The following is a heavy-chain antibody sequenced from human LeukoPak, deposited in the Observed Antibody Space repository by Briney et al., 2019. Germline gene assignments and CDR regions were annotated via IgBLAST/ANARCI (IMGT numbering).Heavy chain of an antibody. J-gene: IGHJ4*02. CDR3: AREIVSSVES. D-gene: IGHD6-6*01. Sequence: SETLSLTCTVSGDSISNTRYHWGWIRQPPGKGLVWIGSIYYSGATYYNPSLKSRVTISVDTSRNHFSLKLSSVTAADTAVYHCAREIVSSVESWGQGSLVTVSS. V-gene: IGHV4-39*02. CDR2: IYYSGAT. CDR1: GDSISNTRYH.